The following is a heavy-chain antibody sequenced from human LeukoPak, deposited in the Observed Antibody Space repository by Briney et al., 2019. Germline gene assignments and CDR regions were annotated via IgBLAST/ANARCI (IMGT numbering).Heavy chain of an antibody. CDR2: IWYDGSNK. D-gene: IGHD2-15*01. Sequence: GGSLRLSCAASGFTFSSYGMHWVRQAPGKGLEGVGGIWYDGSNKYYAESVKGRFTISTYNSKNTLYLQMNSLRAEDTAVYYCARGLRGGFHGVWGKGTTVTFSS. J-gene: IGHJ6*04. CDR1: GFTFSSYG. V-gene: IGHV3-33*01. CDR3: ARGLRGGFHGV.